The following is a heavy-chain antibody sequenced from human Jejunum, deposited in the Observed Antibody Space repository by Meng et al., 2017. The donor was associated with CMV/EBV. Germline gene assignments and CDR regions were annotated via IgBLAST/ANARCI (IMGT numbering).Heavy chain of an antibody. D-gene: IGHD1-26*01. J-gene: IGHJ4*02. CDR3: ARETLGTTRYFDL. V-gene: IGHV4-4*07. Sequence: QVQLQESGPGLVKPSGTLSLTCDVSGDSINSYFWSWIRQPAGKGLEWIGRIYTSGTTNYNASLKSRVTMSVDTSKNLFSLKVTSVTAADTAVYYCARETLGTTRYFDLWGQGRLVTVSS. CDR1: GDSINSYF. CDR2: IYTSGTT.